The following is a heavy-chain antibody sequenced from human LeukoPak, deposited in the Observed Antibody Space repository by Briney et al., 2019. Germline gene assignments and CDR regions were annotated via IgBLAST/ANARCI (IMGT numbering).Heavy chain of an antibody. Sequence: GGSLRLSCAASGLTFSSYGMHWVRQAPGKGLECVAFIRYDGSNKYYADSVKGRFTISRDNSKNTLYLQMNSLRAEDTAVYYCAKDSTQASITIFGVVIGPLDYWGQGTLVTVSS. CDR1: GLTFSSYG. V-gene: IGHV3-30*02. J-gene: IGHJ4*02. D-gene: IGHD3-3*01. CDR3: AKDSTQASITIFGVVIGPLDY. CDR2: IRYDGSNK.